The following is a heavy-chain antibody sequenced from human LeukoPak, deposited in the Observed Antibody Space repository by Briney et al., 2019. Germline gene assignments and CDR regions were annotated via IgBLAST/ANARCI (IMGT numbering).Heavy chain of an antibody. Sequence: PSETLSLTCTVSGDSISSFYWSWIRQPPGKGLEWIGYIHYSGGTNYNPSLKSRVTISIDTSNTQLSLKLSSVTAADTAVYYCARGLYSSTWPDYWGQGTLVTVSS. D-gene: IGHD6-13*01. J-gene: IGHJ4*02. CDR3: ARGLYSSTWPDY. CDR1: GDSISSFY. CDR2: IHYSGGT. V-gene: IGHV4-59*08.